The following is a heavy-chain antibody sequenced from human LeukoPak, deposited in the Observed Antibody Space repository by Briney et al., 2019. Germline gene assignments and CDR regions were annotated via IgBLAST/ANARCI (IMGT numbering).Heavy chain of an antibody. CDR3: AREIVGADKFDP. CDR1: GYTFTGYY. CDR2: INPNSGGT. D-gene: IGHD3-22*01. V-gene: IGHV1-2*02. J-gene: IGHJ5*02. Sequence: ASVKVSCKASGYTFTGYYMHWVRQAPGQGLEWTGWINPNSGGTNYAQKFQGRVTMTRDTSISTAYMELSRLRSDDTAVYYCAREIVGADKFDPWGQGTLVTVSS.